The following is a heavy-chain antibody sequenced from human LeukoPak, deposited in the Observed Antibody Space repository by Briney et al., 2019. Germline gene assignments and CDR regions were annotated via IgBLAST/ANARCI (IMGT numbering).Heavy chain of an antibody. Sequence: GASVKVSCKASGYTFTGYYMHWVRQAPGQGLEWMGWINPNSGGTNYAQKFQGRVTMTRDTSISTAYMELGRLRSDDTAVYYCARMHLGDYYYYGTDVWGQGTTVTVSS. J-gene: IGHJ6*02. CDR1: GYTFTGYY. D-gene: IGHD3-16*01. CDR3: ARMHLGDYYYYGTDV. CDR2: INPNSGGT. V-gene: IGHV1-2*02.